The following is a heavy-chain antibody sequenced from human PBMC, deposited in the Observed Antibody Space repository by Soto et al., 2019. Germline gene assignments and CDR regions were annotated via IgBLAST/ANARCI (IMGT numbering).Heavy chain of an antibody. Sequence: TLSLTCAVYGGSFSGYYWSWIRQPPGKGLEWIGEINHSGSTNYNPSLKSRVTISVDTSKNQFSLKLTSVTVADTAVYYCATSYGNAWYTYWGQGTQVTVSS. CDR3: ATSYGNAWYTY. D-gene: IGHD6-13*01. CDR2: INHSGST. J-gene: IGHJ4*02. CDR1: GGSFSGYY. V-gene: IGHV4-34*01.